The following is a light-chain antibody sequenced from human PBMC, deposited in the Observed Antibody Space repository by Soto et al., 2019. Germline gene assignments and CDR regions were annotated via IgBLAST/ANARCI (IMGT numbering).Light chain of an antibody. Sequence: DIQMTQSPSTLSASVGDRVTITCRASQSISSWLAWYQQKPGKAPKLLIYDASSLESGVPSRFSGSGSGTEFTLTIRSLQPDDFATYYCQQYNSYWWTFGQGTKV. CDR3: QQYNSYWWT. J-gene: IGKJ1*01. V-gene: IGKV1-5*01. CDR1: QSISSW. CDR2: DAS.